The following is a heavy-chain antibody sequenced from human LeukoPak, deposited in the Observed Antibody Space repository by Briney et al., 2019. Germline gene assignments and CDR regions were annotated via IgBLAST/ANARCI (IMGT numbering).Heavy chain of an antibody. CDR2: IWYDGSNK. CDR1: GFTFSSYG. Sequence: PGGSLRLSCAASGFTFSSYGMHWVRQAPGKGLEWVAVIWYDGSNKYYADSVKGRFTISRDNSKNTLYLQMNSLRAEDTAVYYCATPRPNRPHVFDAFDIWGQGTMVTVSS. V-gene: IGHV3-33*01. J-gene: IGHJ3*02. CDR3: ATPRPNRPHVFDAFDI. D-gene: IGHD3-16*01.